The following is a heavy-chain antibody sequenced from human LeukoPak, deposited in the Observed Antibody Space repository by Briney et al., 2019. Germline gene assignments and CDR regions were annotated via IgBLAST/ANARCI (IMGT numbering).Heavy chain of an antibody. CDR1: GYTFTGYY. D-gene: IGHD1-26*01. CDR2: INPNSGGT. V-gene: IGHV1-2*02. CDR3: ARLTEYSGSGDY. J-gene: IGHJ4*02. Sequence: GASVKVSCKASGYTFTGYYMHWVRQAPGQGLEWMGWINPNSGGTNYAQKFQGRVTMTRDTSISTAYMELSRLRSEDTAVYYCARLTEYSGSGDYWGQGTLVTVSS.